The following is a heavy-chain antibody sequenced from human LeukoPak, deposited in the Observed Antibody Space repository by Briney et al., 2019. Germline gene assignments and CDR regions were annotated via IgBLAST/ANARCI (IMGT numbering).Heavy chain of an antibody. D-gene: IGHD3-3*01. Sequence: SVNLSCKASGGTFSSYAISWVRQSPGQGLEWMVGIIPIFGAPNYAQKFQGRVTITADESTSTAYMELSSLRSEDTAVYYCARCYDLWSGYYRWLDPWGQGTLVTVSS. V-gene: IGHV1-69*13. J-gene: IGHJ5*02. CDR3: ARCYDLWSGYYRWLDP. CDR1: GGTFSSYA. CDR2: IIPIFGAP.